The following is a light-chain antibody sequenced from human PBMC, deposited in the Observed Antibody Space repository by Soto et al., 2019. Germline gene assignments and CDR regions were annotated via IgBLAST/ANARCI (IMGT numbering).Light chain of an antibody. CDR2: GAS. J-gene: IGKJ1*01. CDR1: QSVRTN. CDR3: QQYNSSPLS. V-gene: IGKV3D-15*01. Sequence: EVVMMQSPATLSVSPGERATLSCRPSQSVRTNLAWCQHKRGQAPRIXIYGASTRDSDIPARFSGSGAGTEFTRTISSLQSEDFAVYYCQQYNSSPLSFGQGTQVDIK.